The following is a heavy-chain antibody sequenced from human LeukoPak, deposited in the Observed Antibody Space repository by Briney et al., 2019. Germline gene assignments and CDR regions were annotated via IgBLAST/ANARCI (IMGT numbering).Heavy chain of an antibody. J-gene: IGHJ1*01. D-gene: IGHD6-19*01. CDR3: ARGGKIALAGTRSPQYFQH. Sequence: GGSLRLSCAASGFTFSSYEMNWVRQAPGKGLEWVSYISSSGSTIYYADSVKGRFTISRDNSKNTLSLQMNSLRPEDTAVYYCARGGKIALAGTRSPQYFQHWGQGTLVTVSS. CDR2: ISSSGSTI. V-gene: IGHV3-48*03. CDR1: GFTFSSYE.